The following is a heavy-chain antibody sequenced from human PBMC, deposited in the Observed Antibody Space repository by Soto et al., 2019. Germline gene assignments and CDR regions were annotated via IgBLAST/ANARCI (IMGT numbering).Heavy chain of an antibody. CDR1: GGSISNYF. V-gene: IGHV4-4*07. D-gene: IGHD5-12*01. CDR2: IFSSGST. CDR3: ARNVASPGVSGSWGAFDI. Sequence: QVQLQESGPGLVKPSETLSLICTVSGGSISNYFWDWIRQPAGKGLEWIGRIFSSGSTNYNASLKSRVTMSVDTSKKQVSLKLTSMTAADTAVYYCARNVASPGVSGSWGAFDIWGQGTMVTVSS. J-gene: IGHJ3*02.